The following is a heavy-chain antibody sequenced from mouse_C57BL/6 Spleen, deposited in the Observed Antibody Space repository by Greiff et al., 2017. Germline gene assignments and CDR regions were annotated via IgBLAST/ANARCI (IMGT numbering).Heavy chain of an antibody. CDR1: GFSLTSYA. D-gene: IGHD1-1*01. CDR3: ARNWAYGSSYGYFDV. V-gene: IGHV2-9-1*01. CDR2: IWTGGGT. Sequence: VQVVESGPGLVAPSQSLSITCTVSGFSLTSYAISWVRQPPGKGLEWLGVIWTGGGTNYNSALKSRLSISKDNSKSQVFLKMNSMQTDDTARYYCARNWAYGSSYGYFDVWGTGTTVTVSS. J-gene: IGHJ1*03.